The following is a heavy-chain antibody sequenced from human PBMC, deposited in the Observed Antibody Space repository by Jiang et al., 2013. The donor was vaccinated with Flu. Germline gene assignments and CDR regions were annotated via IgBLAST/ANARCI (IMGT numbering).Heavy chain of an antibody. CDR2: TYQSGST. Sequence: GPGLVKPSGTLSLTCVVSGDSISGYKLWSWVRQSPGQGLEWIGETYQSGSTYYNPSLMGRVTISVDTSNNQFSLELTSLTAADTAIYFCARASTQRVFESWGQGTLVTVSS. J-gene: IGHJ4*02. CDR1: GDSISGYKL. D-gene: IGHD3-3*01. CDR3: ARASTQRVFES. V-gene: IGHV4-4*02.